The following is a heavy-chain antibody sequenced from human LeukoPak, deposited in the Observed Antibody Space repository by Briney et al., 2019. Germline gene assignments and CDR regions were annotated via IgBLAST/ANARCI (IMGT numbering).Heavy chain of an antibody. CDR1: GGSISSYY. CDR3: ARLSSSSSWYRLKEKGAYFDY. J-gene: IGHJ4*02. Sequence: SETLSLTCTVSGGSISSYYWSWIRQPPGKGLEWIGYIYYSGSTNYNPSLKSRVTISVDTSKNQFSLKLSSVTAADTAAYYCARLSSSSSWYRLKEKGAYFDYWGQGTLVTVSS. D-gene: IGHD6-13*01. V-gene: IGHV4-59*08. CDR2: IYYSGST.